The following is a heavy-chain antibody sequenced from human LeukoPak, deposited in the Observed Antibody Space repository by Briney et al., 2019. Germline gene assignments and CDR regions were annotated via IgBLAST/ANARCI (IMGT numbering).Heavy chain of an antibody. D-gene: IGHD2-21*01. CDR1: GYSISSGYF. CDR3: ARGAIARQTNWFDP. V-gene: IGHV4-38-2*02. Sequence: PSETLSLTCSISGYSISSGYFWGWIRQPPGKGLEWIGNIHHDGITYYNPSLKSRVTISLDPSKNQFSLKLSSVTAADTAVYYCARGAIARQTNWFDPWGQGTLATVSS. J-gene: IGHJ5*02. CDR2: IHHDGIT.